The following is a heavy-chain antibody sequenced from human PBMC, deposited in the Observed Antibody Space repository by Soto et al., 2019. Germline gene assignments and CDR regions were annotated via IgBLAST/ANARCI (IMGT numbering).Heavy chain of an antibody. Sequence: SETLSLTCTVSGGSISSSSYYWGWIRQPPGKGLEWIGSIYYSGSTYYNPSLKSRVTISVDTSKNQFSLKLSSVTAADTAVYYCARHSLAAARINWFDPWGQGTLVTVSS. V-gene: IGHV4-39*01. CDR3: ARHSLAAARINWFDP. D-gene: IGHD6-13*01. J-gene: IGHJ5*02. CDR2: IYYSGST. CDR1: GGSISSSSYY.